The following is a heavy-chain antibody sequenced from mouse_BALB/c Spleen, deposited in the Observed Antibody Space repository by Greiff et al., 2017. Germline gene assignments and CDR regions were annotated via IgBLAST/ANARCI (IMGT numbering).Heavy chain of an antibody. V-gene: IGHV14-3*02. J-gene: IGHJ3*01. Sequence: VQLQQSGAELVKPGASVKLSCTASGFNIKDTYMHWVKQRPEQGLEWIGRIDPANGNTKYDPKFQGKATITADTSSNTAHLQLSSLTSEDTAVYYCASPYDYDGAWFAYWGQGTLVTVSA. D-gene: IGHD2-4*01. CDR1: GFNIKDTY. CDR3: ASPYDYDGAWFAY. CDR2: IDPANGNT.